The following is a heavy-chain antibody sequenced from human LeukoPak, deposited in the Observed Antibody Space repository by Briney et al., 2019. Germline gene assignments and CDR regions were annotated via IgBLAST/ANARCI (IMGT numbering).Heavy chain of an antibody. D-gene: IGHD2-21*01. CDR3: ARRFVDCNTYSQYYFDY. Sequence: ASVKVSCKASGGTFSSYGISWVRQAPGQGLEWMGGIIPIFGTANYAQKFQGRVTITADKSTSTAYMELSSLRSEDTAVYYCARRFVDCNTYSQYYFDYWGQGTLVTVSS. CDR2: IIPIFGTA. CDR1: GGTFSSYG. J-gene: IGHJ4*02. V-gene: IGHV1-69*06.